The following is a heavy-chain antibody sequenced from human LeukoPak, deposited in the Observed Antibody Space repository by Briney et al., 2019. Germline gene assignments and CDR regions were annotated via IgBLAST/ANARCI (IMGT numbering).Heavy chain of an antibody. Sequence: SETLSLTCTVSGGSISSSTYYWGWIRQPPGKGLEWIGNIYYSGNTYYNPSLKSRVTISVDTSKNQFSLKLSSVTAADAAVYYCARTSDYYDSGGWFDPWGQGTLVTVSS. CDR2: IYYSGNT. V-gene: IGHV4-39*01. D-gene: IGHD3-22*01. J-gene: IGHJ5*02. CDR1: GGSISSSTYY. CDR3: ARTSDYYDSGGWFDP.